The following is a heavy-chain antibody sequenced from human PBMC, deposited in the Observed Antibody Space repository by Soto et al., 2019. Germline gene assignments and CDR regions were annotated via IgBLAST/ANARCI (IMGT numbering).Heavy chain of an antibody. Sequence: PGGSLRLSSAASAGTFTTYAMSWVRQAPGKGLECVSGISVSGGNTYYADSVKGRFTISRDNSKNTLYLQMNSLRAEDTAVYYCAKGFYYNNYWGQGTLVTVSS. V-gene: IGHV3-23*01. D-gene: IGHD3-22*01. CDR3: AKGFYYNNY. CDR2: ISVSGGNT. CDR1: AGTFTTYA. J-gene: IGHJ4*02.